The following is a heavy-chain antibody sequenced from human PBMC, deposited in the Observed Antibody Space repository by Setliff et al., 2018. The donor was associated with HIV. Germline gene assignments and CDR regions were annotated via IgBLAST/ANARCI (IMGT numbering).Heavy chain of an antibody. CDR2: IYNTGST. CDR1: GGSISSGGFY. CDR3: AKGFTMVRGAADYYFYYMDV. V-gene: IGHV4-31*03. D-gene: IGHD3-10*01. J-gene: IGHJ6*03. Sequence: SETLSLTCTVTGGSISSGGFYWTWIRQHPGKGPEWIGYIYNTGSTYHSPSLESRVTISIDTSKNQFSLKLSSVTAADTAVYFCAKGFTMVRGAADYYFYYMDVWGKGTTVTVSS.